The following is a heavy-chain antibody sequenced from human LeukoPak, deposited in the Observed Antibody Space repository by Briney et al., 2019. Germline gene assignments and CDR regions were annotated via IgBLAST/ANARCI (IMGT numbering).Heavy chain of an antibody. D-gene: IGHD3-10*01. J-gene: IGHJ4*02. CDR3: ARLTRMVRGVIITN. CDR1: GGSFSGYY. V-gene: IGHV4-34*01. CDR2: INHSGST. Sequence: SETPSLTCAVYGGSFSGYYWSWIRQPPGKGLEWIGEINHSGSTNYNPSLKSRVTISVDTSKHQFSLKLSSVTAADTAVYYCARLTRMVRGVIITNWGQGTLVTVSS.